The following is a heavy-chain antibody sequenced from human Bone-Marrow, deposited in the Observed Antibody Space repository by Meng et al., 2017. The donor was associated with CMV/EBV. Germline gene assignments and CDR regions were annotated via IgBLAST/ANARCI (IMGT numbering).Heavy chain of an antibody. D-gene: IGHD2-2*01. CDR3: AIFSRRGYCSSTSCDRLWDY. J-gene: IGHJ4*02. V-gene: IGHV1-46*01. CDR1: GYTFTSYY. CDR2: INPSGGST. Sequence: ASVKVSCKASGYTFTSYYMHWVRQAPGQGLEWMGIINPSGGSTSYAQKFQGRVTMTRDTSTSTVYMELSSLRSEDTAVYYCAIFSRRGYCSSTSCDRLWDYWGQGTLVTVSS.